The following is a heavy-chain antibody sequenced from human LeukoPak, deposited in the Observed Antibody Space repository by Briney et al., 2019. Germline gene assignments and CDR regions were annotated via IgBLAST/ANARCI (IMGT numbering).Heavy chain of an antibody. CDR3: ARLRIRQLVPYYYYYYMDV. D-gene: IGHD6-13*01. CDR1: GGSISSISYY. V-gene: IGHV4-39*01. CDR2: MYHNGST. J-gene: IGHJ6*03. Sequence: SETLSLTCTVSGGSISSISYYWGWIRQPPGKGLEWIGSMYHNGSTYYNPSLKSRVTISVDTSKNQFSLKLSSVTAADTAVYYCARLRIRQLVPYYYYYYMDVWGKGTTVTVSS.